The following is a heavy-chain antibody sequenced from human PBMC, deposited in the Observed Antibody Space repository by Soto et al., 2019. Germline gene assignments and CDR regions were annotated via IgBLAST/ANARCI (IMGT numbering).Heavy chain of an antibody. CDR3: AHSASVSCCYYFDS. CDR1: GFSLGSIGVA. D-gene: IGHD1-26*01. Sequence: SGPTLVNPTQTLTLTCTFSGFSLGSIGVAVGWIRQPPGKALEWLALLYWNDDRRYSPSLKSRLTITKDTSKNQVVLTMTNMDPADTATYYCAHSASVSCCYYFDSWGQGTLVTVSS. CDR2: LYWNDDR. V-gene: IGHV2-5*01. J-gene: IGHJ4*02.